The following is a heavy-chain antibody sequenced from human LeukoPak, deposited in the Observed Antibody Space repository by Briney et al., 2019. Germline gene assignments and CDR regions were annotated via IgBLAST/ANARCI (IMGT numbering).Heavy chain of an antibody. J-gene: IGHJ5*02. CDR1: GFTFDDYA. CDR3: ARRDRYGFIDH. CDR2: ITWNSDSS. D-gene: IGHD3-16*01. V-gene: IGHV3-9*01. Sequence: PGRSLRLSCAASGFTFDDYAMHWVRQAPGKGLEWVSGITWNSDSSVYADAVKGRFTISRDNAKNSLYLQMNSLRREDTAFYYCARRDRYGFIDHWGQGTLVTVSS.